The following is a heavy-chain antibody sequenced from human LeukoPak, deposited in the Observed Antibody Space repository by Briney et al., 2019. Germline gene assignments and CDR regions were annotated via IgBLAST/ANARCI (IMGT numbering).Heavy chain of an antibody. CDR1: GFTFSSYE. Sequence: GGSLRLSCAASGFTFSSYEMNWVRQAPGKGLEWVSYISSSGSTIYYADSVKGRFTISRDNAKNSLYLQMNSLRAEDTAVYYCARAGRVVVAATHLDYWGQGTLVTVSS. V-gene: IGHV3-48*03. J-gene: IGHJ4*02. CDR3: ARAGRVVVAATHLDY. D-gene: IGHD2-15*01. CDR2: ISSSGSTI.